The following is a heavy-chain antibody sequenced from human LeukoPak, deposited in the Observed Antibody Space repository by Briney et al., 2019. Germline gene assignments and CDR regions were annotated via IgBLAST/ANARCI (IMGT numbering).Heavy chain of an antibody. CDR2: ITGGGSGGNT. V-gene: IGHV3-23*01. Sequence: GGSLRLSCAASGFTISSYAMSWVRQAPGRGLEWVSTITGGGSGGNTYYADSVEGRLTISRDNSKNTLYLQMNSLRAEDTAVYYCAEGGDFDYWGQGTLVTVSS. CDR3: AEGGDFDY. CDR1: GFTISSYA. J-gene: IGHJ4*02.